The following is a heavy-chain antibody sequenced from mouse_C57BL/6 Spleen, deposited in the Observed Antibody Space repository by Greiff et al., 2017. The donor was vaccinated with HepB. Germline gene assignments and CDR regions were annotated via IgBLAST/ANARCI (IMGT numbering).Heavy chain of an antibody. CDR1: GYTFTSYW. D-gene: IGHD1-1*01. J-gene: IGHJ4*01. CDR2: IHPNSGST. Sequence: QVQLQQPGAELVKPGASVKLSCKASGYTFTSYWMHWVKQTPGQGLEWIGMIHPNSGSTNYNEKFKSKATLTVDKSSSTAYMQLSSLTSEDSAVYYCARGTTIGAMDYWGQGTSVTVSS. CDR3: ARGTTIGAMDY. V-gene: IGHV1-64*01.